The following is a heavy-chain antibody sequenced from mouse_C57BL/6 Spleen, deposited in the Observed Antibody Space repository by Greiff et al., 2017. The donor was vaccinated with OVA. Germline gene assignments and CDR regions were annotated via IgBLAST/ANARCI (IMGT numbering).Heavy chain of an antibody. V-gene: IGHV5-9*01. J-gene: IGHJ2*01. D-gene: IGHD3-3*01. CDR3: ARRKGRGDYFDY. Sequence: EVKLVESGGGLVKPGGSLKLSCAASGFTFSSYTMSWVRQTPEKRLEWVATISGGGGNTYYPDSVKGRFTISRDNAKNTLYLQMSSLRSEDTALYYCARRKGRGDYFDYWGQGTTRTVSS. CDR2: ISGGGGNT. CDR1: GFTFSSYT.